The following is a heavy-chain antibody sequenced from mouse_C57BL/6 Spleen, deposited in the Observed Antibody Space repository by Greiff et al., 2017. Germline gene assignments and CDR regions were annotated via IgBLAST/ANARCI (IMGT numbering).Heavy chain of an antibody. CDR2: IDPSDSYT. J-gene: IGHJ2*01. V-gene: IGHV1-59*01. D-gene: IGHD2-4*01. CDR3: ARGGGYDYDGIDY. Sequence: QVQLQQPGAELVRPGTSVKLSCKASGYTFTSYWMHWVKQRPGQGLEWIGVIDPSDSYTNYNQKFKGKATLTVDTSSSTAYMQLSSLTSEDSAVXFCARGGGYDYDGIDYWGQGTTLTVSS. CDR1: GYTFTSYW.